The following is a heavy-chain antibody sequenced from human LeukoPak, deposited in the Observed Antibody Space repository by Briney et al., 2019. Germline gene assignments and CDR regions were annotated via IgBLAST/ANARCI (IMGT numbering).Heavy chain of an antibody. J-gene: IGHJ2*01. D-gene: IGHD3-10*01. Sequence: SETLSLTCGVSGGSIDITNYWSWIRQPPGKGLEWIGYIYYSGSTYYNPSLKSRVTISVDTSKNRFSLKLSSVTAADTAVYYCARDYYGPGSLRYFDLWGRGTLVTVS. CDR3: ARDYYGPGSLRYFDL. V-gene: IGHV4-30-4*01. CDR2: IYYSGST. CDR1: GGSIDITNY.